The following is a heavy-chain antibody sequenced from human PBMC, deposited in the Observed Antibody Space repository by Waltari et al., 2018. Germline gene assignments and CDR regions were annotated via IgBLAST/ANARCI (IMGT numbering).Heavy chain of an antibody. V-gene: IGHV4-39*07. Sequence: QLQLQESGPGLVKPSETLSLPCTVPGGSISISRYYWGWIRQPPGKGLEWIGSIYYSGSTYYNPSLKSRVTISVDTSKNQFSLKLSSVTAADTAVYYCARDRFGRRDWFDPWGQGTLVTVSS. CDR1: GGSISISRYY. J-gene: IGHJ5*02. CDR2: IYYSGST. CDR3: ARDRFGRRDWFDP. D-gene: IGHD1-26*01.